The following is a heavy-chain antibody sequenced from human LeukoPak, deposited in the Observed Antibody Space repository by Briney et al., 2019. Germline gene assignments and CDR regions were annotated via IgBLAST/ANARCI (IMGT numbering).Heavy chain of an antibody. J-gene: IGHJ5*02. Sequence: GGSLRLSCAASGFTFSNAWMSWVRQAPGKGLEWVGRIKSKTDGGTTDYAAPVKGRFTISRDDSKNTLYLQMNSLKTEDTAVYYCTTKYYYDSSGYYPWGQGTLVTVSS. CDR3: TTKYYYDSSGYYP. D-gene: IGHD3-22*01. V-gene: IGHV3-15*01. CDR1: GFTFSNAW. CDR2: IKSKTDGGTT.